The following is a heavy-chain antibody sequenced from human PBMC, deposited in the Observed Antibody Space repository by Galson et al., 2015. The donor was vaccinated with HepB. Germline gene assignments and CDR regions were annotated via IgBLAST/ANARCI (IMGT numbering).Heavy chain of an antibody. CDR2: ISYDGSNK. V-gene: IGHV3-30*04. J-gene: IGHJ5*02. CDR1: GFTFSSYA. CDR3: ARDFNPFYYGSGSYYNETNWFDP. D-gene: IGHD3-10*01. Sequence: SLRLSCAASGFTFSSYAMHWVRQAPGKGLEWVAVISYDGSNKYYADSVKGRFTISRDNSKNTLYLQMNSLRAEDTAVYYCARDFNPFYYGSGSYYNETNWFDPWGQGTLVTVSS.